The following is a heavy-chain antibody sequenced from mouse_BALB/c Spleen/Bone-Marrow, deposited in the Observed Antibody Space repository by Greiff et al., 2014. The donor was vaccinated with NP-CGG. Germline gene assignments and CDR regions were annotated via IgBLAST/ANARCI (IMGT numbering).Heavy chain of an antibody. Sequence: VQLKESGGGLVQPGRSRKLSCAASGFTFSDYGMAWVRQAPGKGPEWVAFISNLAYSIYYADTVTGRFTISRENAKNTLYLEMSSLRSEDTAMYYCATIYYGNSYAMDYWGQGTSVTVSS. J-gene: IGHJ4*01. V-gene: IGHV5-15*02. D-gene: IGHD2-1*01. CDR3: ATIYYGNSYAMDY. CDR2: ISNLAYSI. CDR1: GFTFSDYG.